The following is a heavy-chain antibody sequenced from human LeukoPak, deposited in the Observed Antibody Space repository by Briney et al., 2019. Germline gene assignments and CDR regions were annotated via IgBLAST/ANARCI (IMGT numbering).Heavy chain of an antibody. CDR3: ARSPLTFYSSGWLTLDY. D-gene: IGHD6-19*01. J-gene: IGHJ4*02. CDR1: GFTFSIYT. CDR2: ITSSSSYI. Sequence: GGSLRLSCAASGFTFSIYTMNWVRQAPGEGLEWVSSITSSSSYIYYADSVKGRFTVSRDNAKNSLYLQMTSLRAEDTAVYYCARSPLTFYSSGWLTLDYWGQGTLVTVSS. V-gene: IGHV3-21*01.